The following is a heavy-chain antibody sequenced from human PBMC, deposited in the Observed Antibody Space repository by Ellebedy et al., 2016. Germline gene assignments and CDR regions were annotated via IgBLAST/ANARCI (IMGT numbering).Heavy chain of an antibody. CDR1: GGYISSTTYY. J-gene: IGHJ6*02. CDR2: MSYTGTT. V-gene: IGHV4-39*02. D-gene: IGHD3-10*01. CDR3: AREARTPMVWGVTEDV. Sequence: SETLSLTXAVSGGYISSTTYYWGWIRQPPGKGLEWIASMSYTGTTYYSPSLKSRVTISIDSSKNQFSLKLTSVTAADTAVYYCAREARTPMVWGVTEDVWGQGTTVTVSS.